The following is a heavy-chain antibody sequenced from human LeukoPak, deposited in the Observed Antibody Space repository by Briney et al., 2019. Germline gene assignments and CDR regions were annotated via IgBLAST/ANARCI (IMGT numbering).Heavy chain of an antibody. CDR2: ISGSGGST. D-gene: IGHD6-19*01. J-gene: IGHJ6*02. CDR1: GSTFSSYA. CDR3: AKETAVVGWYHGMDV. V-gene: IGHV3-23*01. Sequence: TGGSLRLSCAASGSTFSSYAMNWVRQAPGKGLEWASAISGSGGSTYYADSVKGRFTISRDNSKNTLYLQMNSLRAEDTAVYYCAKETAVVGWYHGMDVRGQWATVTVSS.